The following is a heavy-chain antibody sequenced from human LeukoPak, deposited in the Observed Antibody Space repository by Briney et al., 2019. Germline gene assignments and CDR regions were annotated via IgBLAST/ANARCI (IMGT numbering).Heavy chain of an antibody. CDR2: INHSESI. J-gene: IGHJ4*02. CDR3: AREGNTVTHFDF. D-gene: IGHD4-17*01. Sequence: SETLSLTCAVYGGSFSGHYWSWIRQPPGKGLEWIGEINHSESINYNPSLKSRVTISGDTSKNQFSLKMSSVTAADTAVYFCAREGNTVTHFDFWGQGTLVTVSS. CDR1: GGSFSGHY. V-gene: IGHV4-34*01.